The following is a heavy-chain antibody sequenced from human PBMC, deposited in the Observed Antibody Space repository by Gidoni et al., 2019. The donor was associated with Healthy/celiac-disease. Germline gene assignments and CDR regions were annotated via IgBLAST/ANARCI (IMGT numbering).Heavy chain of an antibody. Sequence: QVQLVQSGAEVKKPGASVKVSCTVSGYTLTELSMHWVRQATGKGLAWMGGFDPEDGETIYAQKFQGRGTMTEDTATDTAYMELSSLRSEDTAVYYCATPSDYDILTGYYIFDYWGQGTLVTVSS. J-gene: IGHJ4*02. CDR3: ATPSDYDILTGYYIFDY. CDR1: GYTLTELS. D-gene: IGHD3-9*01. CDR2: FDPEDGET. V-gene: IGHV1-24*01.